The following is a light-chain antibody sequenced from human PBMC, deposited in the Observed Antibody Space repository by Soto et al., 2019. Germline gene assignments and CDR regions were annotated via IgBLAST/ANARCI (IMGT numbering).Light chain of an antibody. V-gene: IGKV3-20*01. CDR3: QQYGSSLLI. J-gene: IGKJ4*01. CDR1: QTVSSSY. CDR2: AAS. Sequence: EVVLTQSPGTLSLSPGERVTLSCRASQTVSSSYIAWYQQKPGQAPRLLIYAASSRATGIPDRFSGSGSGTDFSLTISRLEPADFAVYYCQQYGSSLLIFGGGTKVDI.